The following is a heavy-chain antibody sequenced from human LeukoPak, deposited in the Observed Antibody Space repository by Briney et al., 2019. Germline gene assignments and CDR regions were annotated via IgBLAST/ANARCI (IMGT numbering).Heavy chain of an antibody. Sequence: ASVKVSCKASGYRLTDYYMHWVRQAPGQGLEWMGWINPNSGDTNYAQRFQGRVTMTRDTSISTAYMELSRLRSDDTAVYYCARDDYGGNGLAHWGRGTRVTVSS. D-gene: IGHD4-23*01. CDR2: INPNSGDT. J-gene: IGHJ4*02. V-gene: IGHV1-2*02. CDR1: GYRLTDYY. CDR3: ARDDYGGNGLAH.